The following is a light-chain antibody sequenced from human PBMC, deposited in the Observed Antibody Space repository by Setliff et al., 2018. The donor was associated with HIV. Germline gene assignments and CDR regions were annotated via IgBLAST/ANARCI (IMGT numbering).Light chain of an antibody. CDR3: CSYVTGSTYV. V-gene: IGLV2-23*02. CDR1: SSDVGGYNY. CDR2: DVS. Sequence: QSALTQPASVSGSPGQSITISCTGTSSDVGGYNYVSWYQQHPGKAPKLMIYDVSKRPSGVSNRFSGSKSGNTASLTISGLQAEDEAVYYCCSYVTGSTYVFGTGTKVTVL. J-gene: IGLJ1*01.